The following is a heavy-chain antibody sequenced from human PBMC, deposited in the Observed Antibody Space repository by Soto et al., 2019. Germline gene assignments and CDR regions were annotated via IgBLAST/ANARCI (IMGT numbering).Heavy chain of an antibody. CDR2: INPNSGGP. J-gene: IGHJ3*02. V-gene: IGHV1-2*02. CDR1: RDTFTGYY. Sequence: QVHLVQSGAEVKKPGASVKVSCKASRDTFTGYYMHWVRQAPGQGLEWMGWINPNSGGPNYAQKFQGRVTMTRDTSISTVYMELSRLRSDDTAVYYCARARITDAFDIWGQGTMVNVSS. CDR3: ARARITDAFDI.